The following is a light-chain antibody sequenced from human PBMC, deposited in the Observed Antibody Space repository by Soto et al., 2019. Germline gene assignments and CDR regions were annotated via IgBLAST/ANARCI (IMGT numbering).Light chain of an antibody. J-gene: IGLJ1*01. CDR1: RSDIGSYNY. V-gene: IGLV2-14*01. Sequence: QSVLTQPASVSGSPGQSITISCSGTRSDIGSYNYVAWYQQFPGKTPKILIYGVSNRPSGVSSRFSGSKSGNTASLTICGLQAEDEADYYCISYTGSSTSYVFGSGTKVTVL. CDR2: GVS. CDR3: ISYTGSSTSYV.